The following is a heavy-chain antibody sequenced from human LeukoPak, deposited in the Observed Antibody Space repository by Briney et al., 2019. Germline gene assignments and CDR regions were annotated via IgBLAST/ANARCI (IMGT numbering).Heavy chain of an antibody. D-gene: IGHD4-11*01. CDR2: IKGRSDTI. CDR3: VRDSYSNYFDY. V-gene: IGHV3-48*04. Sequence: GGSLRLSCTASGFIFNNYGMNWVRQAPGKGLEWISYIKGRSDTIHYADSVKGRFTISRDNAKNSLYLQMNSLRAEDTAVYYCVRDSYSNYFDYWGQGTLVTVSS. CDR1: GFIFNNYG. J-gene: IGHJ4*02.